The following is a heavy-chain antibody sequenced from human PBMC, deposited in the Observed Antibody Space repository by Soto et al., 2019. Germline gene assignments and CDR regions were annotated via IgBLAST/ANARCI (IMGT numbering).Heavy chain of an antibody. CDR3: VRDPQRNDY. CDR2: ISASNGNR. CDR1: GYDFSSYG. V-gene: IGHV1-18*04. Sequence: QVQLVQSGAEVKKPGASVKVSCKASGYDFSSYGISWVRQAPGQGLEWMGWISASNGNRDYAQQFQGRVTMTSDTSRTTAYMELRSLRSADTAVYYCVRDPQRNDYWGQGTLVNV. D-gene: IGHD2-2*01. J-gene: IGHJ4*02.